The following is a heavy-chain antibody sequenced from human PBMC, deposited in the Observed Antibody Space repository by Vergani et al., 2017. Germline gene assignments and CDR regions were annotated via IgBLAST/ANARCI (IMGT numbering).Heavy chain of an antibody. CDR3: ARALLGYCSSTSCHYYYYMDV. CDR1: GYTFTGYY. V-gene: IGHV1-2*06. CDR2: INPNSGGT. J-gene: IGHJ6*03. D-gene: IGHD2-2*01. Sequence: QVQLVQSGAEMKKPGASVKVSCKASGYTFTGYYMHWVRQAPGQGLEWMGRINPNSGGTNYAQKFQGRVTMTRDTSISTAYMELSRLRSDDTAVYYCARALLGYCSSTSCHYYYYMDVWGKGTTVTVSS.